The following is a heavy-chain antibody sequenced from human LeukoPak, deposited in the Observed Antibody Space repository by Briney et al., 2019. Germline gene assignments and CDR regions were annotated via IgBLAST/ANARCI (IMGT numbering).Heavy chain of an antibody. CDR3: ARDSGSYTYGSYYFDY. Sequence: ASVKVSCKASGYTFTSYYMHWVRQAPGQGLEWMGIINPSGNSTNYAQKFQGRVTMTRDTSTSTVYMELSSLRSEDTAVYHCARDSGSYTYGSYYFDYWGQGTLVTVSS. V-gene: IGHV1-46*01. J-gene: IGHJ4*02. CDR1: GYTFTSYY. CDR2: INPSGNST. D-gene: IGHD5-18*01.